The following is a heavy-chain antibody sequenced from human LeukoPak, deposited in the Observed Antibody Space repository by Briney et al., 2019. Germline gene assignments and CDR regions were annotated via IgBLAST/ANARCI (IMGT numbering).Heavy chain of an antibody. D-gene: IGHD3-22*01. V-gene: IGHV3-7*01. CDR1: GFTFSDFW. Sequence: GGSLRLSCAASGFTFSDFWMTWVRQAPGKGLEWVANINQGGREKYYVDSVKGRFTISRDNAKNSLYLQMNSLRAEDTAVYYCARDNYDTGGYYFDWGQGTLVTVSS. J-gene: IGHJ4*02. CDR3: ARDNYDTGGYYFD. CDR2: INQGGREK.